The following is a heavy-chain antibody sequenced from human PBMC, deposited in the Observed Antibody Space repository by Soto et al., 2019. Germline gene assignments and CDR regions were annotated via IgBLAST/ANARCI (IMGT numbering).Heavy chain of an antibody. D-gene: IGHD7-27*01. V-gene: IGHV4-30-4*01. J-gene: IGHJ5*01. CDR3: ARGRYCLTGRCFPNWFDS. Sequence: SETLSLTCTVSGGSISSGDYYWSWIRQPPGKGLEWIGYIYYSGTTYYNPSLESRVAISVDTSKSQFSLNVTSVTAADTAVYFCARGRYCLTGRCFPNWFDSWGQGALVTVSS. CDR1: GGSISSGDYY. CDR2: IYYSGTT.